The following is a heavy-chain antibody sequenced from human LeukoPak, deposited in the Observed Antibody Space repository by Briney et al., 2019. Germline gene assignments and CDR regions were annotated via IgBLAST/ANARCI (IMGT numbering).Heavy chain of an antibody. V-gene: IGHV5-51*01. D-gene: IGHD1-26*01. Sequence: GESLKISCKGSGYSFTSYWIGWVRQMPGKGLEWMGIIYPGDSDTRYSPSFQGQVTISADKSISTAYLQWSSLKASDTAMYYCARHAPPKSSGLLLYYGMDVWGQGTTVTVSS. J-gene: IGHJ6*02. CDR2: IYPGDSDT. CDR1: GYSFTSYW. CDR3: ARHAPPKSSGLLLYYGMDV.